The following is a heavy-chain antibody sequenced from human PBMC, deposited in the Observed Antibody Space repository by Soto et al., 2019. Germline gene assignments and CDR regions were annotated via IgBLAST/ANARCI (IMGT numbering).Heavy chain of an antibody. Sequence: EVQLLESGGGLVQPGGSLRLSCAASGFTMSSYAMSWVRQAPGKGLEWVSAISGSGGSTYYADSVKGRFTISRDNSKNTLYLQMNSLRAEDTAVYYCAKGGLYGDYVGYWGQGTLVTVSS. D-gene: IGHD2-2*02. CDR2: ISGSGGST. V-gene: IGHV3-23*01. CDR3: AKGGLYGDYVGY. J-gene: IGHJ4*02. CDR1: GFTMSSYA.